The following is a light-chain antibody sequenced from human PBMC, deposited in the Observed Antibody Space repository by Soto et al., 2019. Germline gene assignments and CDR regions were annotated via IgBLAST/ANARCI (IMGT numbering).Light chain of an antibody. CDR2: GAS. J-gene: IGKJ4*01. CDR3: XXXNNWXPAPX. Sequence: EIVMTQSPATLSVSPGERATLSCRASQSVSSNLAWYQQKPGQAPRLLIYGASTRATGIPARFSGSGSGTEFTLTISSLQSEDFAVXYCXXXNNWXPAPXXGGGTKVEIK. V-gene: IGKV3-15*01. CDR1: QSVSSN.